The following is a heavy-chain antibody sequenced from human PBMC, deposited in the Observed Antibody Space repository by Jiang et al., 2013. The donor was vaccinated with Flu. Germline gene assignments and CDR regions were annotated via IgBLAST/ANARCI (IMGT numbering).Heavy chain of an antibody. Sequence: EWMGWINPNSGGTNYAQKFQGWVTMTRDTSISTAYMELSRLRSDDTAVYYCAREKDGTYYYDSSDRPPTRGAFDIWGQGTMVTVSS. CDR3: AREKDGTYYYDSSDRPPTRGAFDI. V-gene: IGHV1-2*04. D-gene: IGHD3-22*01. J-gene: IGHJ3*02. CDR2: INPNSGGT.